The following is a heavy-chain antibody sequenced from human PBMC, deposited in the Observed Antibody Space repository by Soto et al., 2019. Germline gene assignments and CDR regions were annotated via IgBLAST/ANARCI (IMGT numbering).Heavy chain of an antibody. CDR3: VRENYFDY. Sequence: EEQLVESGGGLVQPGGSLRLSCAGSGFTFRNYWMGWVRQAPGKRLEWVANIKQDGSERPYADSVKGRFTISRDNAKNSLYLQMSSLGADDTAVYYCVRENYFDYWGQGILVIVSS. CDR2: IKQDGSER. J-gene: IGHJ4*02. CDR1: GFTFRNYW. V-gene: IGHV3-7*01.